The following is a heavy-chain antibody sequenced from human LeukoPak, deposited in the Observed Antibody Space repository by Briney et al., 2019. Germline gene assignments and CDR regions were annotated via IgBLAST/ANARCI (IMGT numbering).Heavy chain of an antibody. J-gene: IGHJ4*02. V-gene: IGHV1-46*01. Sequence: ASVKVSCKACGYTFASKYIHWVRQAPGQGVEGGGVSYPRDGSTSSAQKFQGRVTVNRDTSTSTVPMELSGPRSEATAVYYCARHQDGFDSWGQGTLVTVSS. CDR3: ARHQDGFDS. CDR1: GYTFASKY. CDR2: SYPRDGST.